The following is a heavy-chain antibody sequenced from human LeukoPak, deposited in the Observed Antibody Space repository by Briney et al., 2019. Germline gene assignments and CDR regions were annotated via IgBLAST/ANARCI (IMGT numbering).Heavy chain of an antibody. CDR3: ARQYGRPFDY. Sequence: EESLKISCKGSGYTFISSWIGWVRQMPGKGLEWMGIIYPGDSDTRYSPSFQGQVTISADKSINTAYLQWSSLKATDTGIYYCARQYGRPFDYWGQGTLVTVSS. CDR1: GYTFISSW. CDR2: IYPGDSDT. J-gene: IGHJ4*02. V-gene: IGHV5-51*01. D-gene: IGHD4-17*01.